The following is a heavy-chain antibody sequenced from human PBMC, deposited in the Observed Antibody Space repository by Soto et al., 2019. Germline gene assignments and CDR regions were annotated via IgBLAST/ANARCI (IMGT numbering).Heavy chain of an antibody. CDR1: GCSICSGDYY. Sequence: SETLSLTCTVSGCSICSGDYYWSWIRQPPGKGLEWIGYIYYSGSTYYNPSLKSRVTISVDTSKNQFSLKLSSVTAADTAVYYCARDYYDSSGYYPDYWGQGTLVTVSS. D-gene: IGHD3-22*01. V-gene: IGHV4-30-4*01. J-gene: IGHJ4*02. CDR3: ARDYYDSSGYYPDY. CDR2: IYYSGST.